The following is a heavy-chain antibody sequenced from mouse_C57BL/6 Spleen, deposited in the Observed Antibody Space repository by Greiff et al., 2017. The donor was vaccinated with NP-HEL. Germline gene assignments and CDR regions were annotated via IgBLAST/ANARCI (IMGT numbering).Heavy chain of an antibody. CDR1: GFTFSSYA. V-gene: IGHV5-4*03. Sequence: EVMLVESGGGLVKPGGSLKLSCAASGFTFSSYAMSWVRQTPEKRLEWVATISDGGSYTYYPDNVKGRFTISRDNAKNNLYLQMSHLKSEDTAMYYCARGGIYYDYDEFAYWGQGTLVTVSA. D-gene: IGHD2-4*01. CDR3: ARGGIYYDYDEFAY. J-gene: IGHJ3*01. CDR2: ISDGGSYT.